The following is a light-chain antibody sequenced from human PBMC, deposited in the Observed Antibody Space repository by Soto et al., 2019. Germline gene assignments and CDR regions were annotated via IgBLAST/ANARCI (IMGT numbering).Light chain of an antibody. Sequence: AIQMTQSPTSLSASVGDRVTITCQASQDTGKYLNWFQQKPGKAPKLLIYDASSLQSGVPSRFSGSGSGTDFTLTISSLQPEDFATYYCLQDYIYPWTFGQGTKVDIK. CDR2: DAS. CDR1: QDTGKY. V-gene: IGKV1-6*01. J-gene: IGKJ1*01. CDR3: LQDYIYPWT.